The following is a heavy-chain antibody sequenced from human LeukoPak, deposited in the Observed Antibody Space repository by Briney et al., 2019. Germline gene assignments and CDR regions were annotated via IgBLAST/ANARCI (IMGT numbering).Heavy chain of an antibody. J-gene: IGHJ4*02. CDR1: GFTFSNYA. Sequence: PGGSLRLSCAASGFTFSNYAMSWVRQAPGKGLEWVSAILGSGVTTYYADSVKGRFTVSRDNSKSTLYLQMNTLRAEDTALYYCAKWGDYDVLTGYYVPDYWGQGTLVTVFS. CDR3: AKWGDYDVLTGYYVPDY. V-gene: IGHV3-23*01. D-gene: IGHD3-9*01. CDR2: ILGSGVTT.